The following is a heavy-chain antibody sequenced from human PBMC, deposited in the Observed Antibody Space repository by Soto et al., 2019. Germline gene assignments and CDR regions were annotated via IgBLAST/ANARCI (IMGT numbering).Heavy chain of an antibody. V-gene: IGHV3-23*01. Sequence: RLSCAGSGFTVSSYAMSWVRRAAGEGLEWVSAISGSGGSTYYADSVKGRFTISRDNSKNTLYLQMNSLRAEDTAVYYCAKPPGSSGWYAFDYWGQGTLVTVSS. CDR1: GFTVSSYA. CDR2: ISGSGGST. D-gene: IGHD6-19*01. J-gene: IGHJ4*02. CDR3: AKPPGSSGWYAFDY.